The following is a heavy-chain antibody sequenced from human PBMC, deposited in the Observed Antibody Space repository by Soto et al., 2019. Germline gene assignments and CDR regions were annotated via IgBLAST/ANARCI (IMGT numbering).Heavy chain of an antibody. CDR1: GFTFSSYW. CDR3: ARGPPRYCSSTSCYAWGAFDI. V-gene: IGHV3-7*01. CDR2: IKQDGSEK. D-gene: IGHD2-2*01. Sequence: GGSLRLSCAASGFTFSSYWMSWVRQAPGKGLEWVANIKQDGSEKYYVDSVKGRFTISRDNAKNSLYLQMNSLRAEDTAVYYCARGPPRYCSSTSCYAWGAFDIWGQGTMVTVSS. J-gene: IGHJ3*02.